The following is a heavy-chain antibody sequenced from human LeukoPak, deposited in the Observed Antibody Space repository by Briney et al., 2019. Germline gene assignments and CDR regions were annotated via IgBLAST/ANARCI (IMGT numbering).Heavy chain of an antibody. CDR1: GYTLTELS. V-gene: IGHV1-24*01. D-gene: IGHD6-19*01. J-gene: IGHJ4*02. CDR3: ASTFPYSSDFDY. CDR2: FDPEDGET. Sequence: ASVKVSCKVSGYTLTELSMHWVRQAPGKGLEWMGGFDPEDGETIYAQKFQGRVTITRDTSASTAYMELSSLRSEDTAVYYCASTFPYSSDFDYWGQGTLVTVSS.